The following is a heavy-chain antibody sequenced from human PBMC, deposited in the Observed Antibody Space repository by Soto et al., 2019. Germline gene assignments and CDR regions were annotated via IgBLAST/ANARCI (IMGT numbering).Heavy chain of an antibody. Sequence: PSETLSLTCSVSGGSISSGGYYWSWIRQHPGKGLERIGYIYDRGSTYYNPSLKSRVTISLDTSNNQFSLNLISVTAADTAVYYCARARPKDVYFYDSSGYGGDAFAIWGQGTMVT. J-gene: IGHJ3*02. CDR1: GGSISSGGYY. D-gene: IGHD3-22*01. V-gene: IGHV4-31*03. CDR2: IYDRGST. CDR3: ARARPKDVYFYDSSGYGGDAFAI.